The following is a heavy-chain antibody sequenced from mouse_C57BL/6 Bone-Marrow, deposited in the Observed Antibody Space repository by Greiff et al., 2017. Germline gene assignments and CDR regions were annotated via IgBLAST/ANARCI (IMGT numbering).Heavy chain of an antibody. J-gene: IGHJ2*01. CDR2: IYPRSGNT. CDR1: GYTFTSYG. CDR3: ATSEADQAHFDY. V-gene: IGHV1-81*01. Sequence: QVQLQQSGAELARPGASVKLSCKASGYTFTSYGISWVKQRTGQGLEWIGEIYPRSGNTYYNEKFKGKATLTADKSSSTAYMELRSLTSEDSAVYFWATSEADQAHFDYWGQGTTLTVSS. D-gene: IGHD3-2*02.